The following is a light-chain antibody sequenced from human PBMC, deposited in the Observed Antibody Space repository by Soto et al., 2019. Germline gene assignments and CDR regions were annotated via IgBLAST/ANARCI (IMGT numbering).Light chain of an antibody. Sequence: QSVLTQPASVSGSLGQSITISCTGTSSDVGGYNYVSWYQQHPGKAPKLMIYEVSNRPSGVSNRFSGSKSGNTASLTISGLQAEDEADYYCSSYTSSSPYVFGTGTKLTVL. CDR1: SSDVGGYNY. CDR3: SSYTSSSPYV. J-gene: IGLJ1*01. CDR2: EVS. V-gene: IGLV2-14*01.